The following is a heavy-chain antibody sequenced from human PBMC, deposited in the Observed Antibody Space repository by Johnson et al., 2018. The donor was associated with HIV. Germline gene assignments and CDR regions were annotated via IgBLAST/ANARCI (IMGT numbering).Heavy chain of an antibody. D-gene: IGHD6-13*01. Sequence: EVQLVESGGGLVQPGGSLRLSCAASGFTFSSYAMTWVRQAPGKGLDWVSTLSGSGGSTYDADSVKGRFTISRDNSKNSLYLQMKSLRAEDTAVYYCASEGEGCSSSLYDAFDIWGQGTMVTVSS. CDR2: LSGSGGST. CDR3: ASEGEGCSSSLYDAFDI. CDR1: GFTFSSYA. V-gene: IGHV3-23*04. J-gene: IGHJ3*02.